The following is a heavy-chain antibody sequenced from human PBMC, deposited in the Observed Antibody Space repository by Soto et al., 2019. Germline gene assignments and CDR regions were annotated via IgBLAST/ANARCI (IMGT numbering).Heavy chain of an antibody. CDR3: AKGPMIVVVSNWFDP. CDR2: ISGSGGST. D-gene: IGHD3-22*01. J-gene: IGHJ5*02. CDR1: GFTFSSYA. Sequence: PGGSLRLSCAASGFTFSSYAMSWVRQAPGKGLEWVSAISGSGGSTYYADSVKGRFTISRDNSKNTLYLQMNSLRAEDTAVYYCAKGPMIVVVSNWFDPWGQGTLVTSPQ. V-gene: IGHV3-23*01.